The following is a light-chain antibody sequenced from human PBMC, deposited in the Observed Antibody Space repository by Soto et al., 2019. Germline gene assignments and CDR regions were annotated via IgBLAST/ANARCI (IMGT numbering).Light chain of an antibody. CDR3: YQYGSTPPT. Sequence: EIVMTQSPATLSVSPGEKATLSCRASQSVSNNLAWFQQKPGQVPRLLIYGASNRATGVSARFSGSGSGTDFTLTISRLEPEDFVVFYCYQYGSTPPTFGQGTKVDIK. J-gene: IGKJ1*01. V-gene: IGKV3-20*01. CDR2: GAS. CDR1: QSVSNN.